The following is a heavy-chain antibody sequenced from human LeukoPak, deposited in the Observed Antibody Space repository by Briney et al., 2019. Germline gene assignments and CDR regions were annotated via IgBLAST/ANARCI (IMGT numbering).Heavy chain of an antibody. CDR1: GYTFTSYD. CDR3: ARGAWYYDILTGYYIPSYFDY. V-gene: IGHV1-8*01. Sequence: ASVKVSCKASGYTFTSYDINWVRQATGQGLEWMGWMNPNSGNTGYAQKFQGRVTMTRNTSISTAYMELSSLRSEDTAVYYCARGAWYYDILTGYYIPSYFDYWGQGTLVTVSS. J-gene: IGHJ4*02. CDR2: MNPNSGNT. D-gene: IGHD3-9*01.